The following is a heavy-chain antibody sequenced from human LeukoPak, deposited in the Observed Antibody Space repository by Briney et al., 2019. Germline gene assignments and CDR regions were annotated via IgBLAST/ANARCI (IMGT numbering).Heavy chain of an antibody. CDR1: GFTFDDYA. CDR2: ISWNSGSI. V-gene: IGHV3-9*01. CDR3: AKDRCNNGIGCYYYYMDL. D-gene: IGHD2-8*01. J-gene: IGHJ6*03. Sequence: LPGRSLRLSCAASGFTFDDYAMHWVRQAPGKGLEWVSGISWNSGSIGYADSVKGRFTISRDNAKNSLYLQMNSLRAEDTAVYYCAKDRCNNGIGCYYYYMDLWGKGTTVTISS.